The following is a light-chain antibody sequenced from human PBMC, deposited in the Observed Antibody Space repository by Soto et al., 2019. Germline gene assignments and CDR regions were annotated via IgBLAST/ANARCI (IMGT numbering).Light chain of an antibody. Sequence: DIEMTQSPSSLSASVGDRVTITCRASRSITTYLNWYQHVPGKAPKVLIYGAFNLQNGVPSRFSGSGSGTDFTLTIADLQPEDFATYSCQQTFDDPITFGRGTRLEI. CDR3: QQTFDDPIT. CDR1: RSITTY. J-gene: IGKJ5*01. V-gene: IGKV1-39*01. CDR2: GAF.